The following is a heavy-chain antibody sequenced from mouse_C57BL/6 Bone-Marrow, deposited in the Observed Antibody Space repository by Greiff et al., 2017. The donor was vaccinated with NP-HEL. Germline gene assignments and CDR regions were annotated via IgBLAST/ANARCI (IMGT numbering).Heavy chain of an antibody. CDR3: ARGRGVYYGLAY. CDR2: ISDGGSYT. V-gene: IGHV5-4*01. Sequence: EVQRVESGGGLVKPGGSLKLSCAASGFTFSSYAMSWVRQTPEKRLEWVATISDGGSYTYYPDTVKGRFTISRDNAKNSLYLQMSHLKSEDTAMYYCARGRGVYYGLAYWGQGTLVTVSA. D-gene: IGHD2-1*01. CDR1: GFTFSSYA. J-gene: IGHJ3*01.